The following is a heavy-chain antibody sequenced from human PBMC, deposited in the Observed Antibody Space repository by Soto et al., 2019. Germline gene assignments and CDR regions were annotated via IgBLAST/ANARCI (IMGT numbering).Heavy chain of an antibody. V-gene: IGHV4-31*03. D-gene: IGHD3-22*01. Sequence: SETLSLTCTVCGGSISSGCNYWSWIRQHPGKGLEWIGYIYYSGSTYYNPSLKSRVTISVDTSKKQFSLKLSSVTAADTAVYYCARSSYDSSGYIFDYWGQGTLVAVSS. CDR1: GGSISSGCNY. CDR2: IYYSGST. CDR3: ARSSYDSSGYIFDY. J-gene: IGHJ4*02.